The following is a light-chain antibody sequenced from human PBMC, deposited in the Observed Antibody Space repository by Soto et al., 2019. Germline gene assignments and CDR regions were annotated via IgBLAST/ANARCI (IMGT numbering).Light chain of an antibody. V-gene: IGKV3-20*01. CDR1: QSISSTY. CDR2: AAS. CDR3: QQYDASSWT. J-gene: IGKJ1*01. Sequence: IVLTQSPGTLSLSPGERATLSCRASQSISSTYLAWYRQKPGQAPRLLIYAASSRATGIPDRFSGSGSGTDFTLTIRRLEPEDVAVYYCQQYDASSWTFGQGTRVEI.